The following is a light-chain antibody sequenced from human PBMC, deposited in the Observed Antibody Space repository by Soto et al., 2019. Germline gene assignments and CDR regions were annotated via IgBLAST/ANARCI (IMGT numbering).Light chain of an antibody. CDR3: LQDYNYPWT. Sequence: AIQMTESPSSLSASVGDRVTITCRASQGIRNDLGWYQQKPGKAPKLLIYAASSLQSGVPSRFSGSGSGTDFTLTISSPQPADFATYYCLQDYNYPWTFGQGTKVEIK. CDR1: QGIRND. CDR2: AAS. V-gene: IGKV1-6*01. J-gene: IGKJ1*01.